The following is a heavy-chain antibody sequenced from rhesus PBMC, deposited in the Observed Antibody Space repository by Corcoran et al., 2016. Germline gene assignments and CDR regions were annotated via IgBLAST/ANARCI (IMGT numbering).Heavy chain of an antibody. Sequence: QVQLQESGPGLVKPSETLSLTCAVSGGSVSSSTWWSWIRQTPGNGLEWIGYISGSSGSTYYNPSLKSRVTISTDTSKNQFSLKLSSVTAADTAVYYCARGMGGSFDYWGQGVLVTVSS. CDR3: ARGMGGSFDY. V-gene: IGHV4-65*01. J-gene: IGHJ4*01. CDR2: ISGSSGST. D-gene: IGHD1-44*02. CDR1: GGSVSSSTW.